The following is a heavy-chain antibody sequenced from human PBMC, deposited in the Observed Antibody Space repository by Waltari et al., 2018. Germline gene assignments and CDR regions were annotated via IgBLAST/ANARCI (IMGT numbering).Heavy chain of an antibody. V-gene: IGHV1-69-2*01. CDR2: CVPKDGEC. CDR1: GYTFTAYY. D-gene: IGHD6-13*01. Sequence: EVQLVQSGAEVKKPGATVKISCKVAGYTFTAYYMHWEQQATGKGRVLVGCCVPKDGECIYEQKFQVRGTITADTSTDTAYMELSSLRSEDTAVYYCATERVYNSPFEYFQHWGQGTLVTVSS. CDR3: ATERVYNSPFEYFQH. J-gene: IGHJ1*01.